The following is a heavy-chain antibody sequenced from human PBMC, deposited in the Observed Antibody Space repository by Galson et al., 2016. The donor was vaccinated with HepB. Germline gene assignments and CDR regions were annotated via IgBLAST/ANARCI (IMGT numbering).Heavy chain of an antibody. Sequence: SLRLSCAASGFTFNTYTLSWVRQAPGKGLEWVSSITIGGTLTHYGDSVKGRFTIYRDDAKNSVHLQMNSLRGEDTAVYYCARVLIPMAAGGSGFDLWGQGTLVIVSS. CDR2: ITIGGTLT. J-gene: IGHJ4*02. D-gene: IGHD6-13*01. CDR1: GFTFNTYT. CDR3: ARVLIPMAAGGSGFDL. V-gene: IGHV3-21*01.